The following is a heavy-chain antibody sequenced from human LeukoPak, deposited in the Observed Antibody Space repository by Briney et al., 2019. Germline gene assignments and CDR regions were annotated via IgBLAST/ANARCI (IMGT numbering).Heavy chain of an antibody. J-gene: IGHJ4*02. CDR1: GFTFSSYG. V-gene: IGHV3-33*06. D-gene: IGHD4-17*01. CDR2: IWYDGSDK. CDR3: AKDFGGKYGDQFDY. Sequence: PGGPLRLSCAASGFTFSSYGMHWVRQAPGKGLEGVAVIWYDGSDKYYADSVKGRFTISRDNSKNTLYLQMNSLRAEDTAVYYCAKDFGGKYGDQFDYWGQGTLVTVSS.